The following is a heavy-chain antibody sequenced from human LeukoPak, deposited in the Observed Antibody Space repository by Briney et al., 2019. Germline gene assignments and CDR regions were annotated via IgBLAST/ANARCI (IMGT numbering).Heavy chain of an antibody. CDR3: ARDGPIAALENWYFDL. Sequence: GGSLRLSCAASGFTFSSYGMHWVRQAPGKGLEWVAFIRYDGSNKYYADSVKGRFAISRDNSKNTLYLQMNSLRAEDTAVYYCARDGPIAALENWYFDLWGRGTLVTVSS. CDR2: IRYDGSNK. CDR1: GFTFSSYG. D-gene: IGHD6-6*01. V-gene: IGHV3-30*02. J-gene: IGHJ2*01.